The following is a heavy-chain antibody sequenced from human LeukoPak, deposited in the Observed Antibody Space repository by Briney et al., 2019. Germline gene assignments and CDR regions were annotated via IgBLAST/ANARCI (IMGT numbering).Heavy chain of an antibody. D-gene: IGHD6-6*01. CDR2: IIPIFGTA. CDR1: GGTFSSYA. V-gene: IGHV1-69*13. Sequence: GASVKVSCKASGGTFSSYAISWVRQAPGQGLEWMGGIIPIFGTANYAQKFQGRVTITADESTSTAYMELSSLRSEDTAVYYCALVAARPGFWCCGDYWGQGTLVTVSS. CDR3: ALVAARPGFWCCGDY. J-gene: IGHJ4*02.